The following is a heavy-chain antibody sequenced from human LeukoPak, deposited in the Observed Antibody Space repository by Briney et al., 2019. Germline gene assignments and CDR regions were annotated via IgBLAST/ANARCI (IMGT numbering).Heavy chain of an antibody. Sequence: GGSLRLSCAASGFTFSTYAMNWVRQAPGKGLEWVSTLSGSGDSAYYADSVTGRFTISRDNSKNTLYLQVNSLRVEDTAVYYCAQGALGYSAYGMDVWGQGTTVTVSS. V-gene: IGHV3-23*01. CDR3: AQGALGYSAYGMDV. CDR1: GFTFSTYA. J-gene: IGHJ6*02. CDR2: LSGSGDSA. D-gene: IGHD3-16*02.